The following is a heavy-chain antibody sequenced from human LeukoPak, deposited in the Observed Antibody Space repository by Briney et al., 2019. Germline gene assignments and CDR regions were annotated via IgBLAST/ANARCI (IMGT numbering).Heavy chain of an antibody. CDR3: ARCRVGYCSSTSCYGGGYYYYYMDV. J-gene: IGHJ6*03. CDR1: GGTFSSCT. V-gene: IGHV1-2*02. D-gene: IGHD2-2*03. Sequence: GPSVKVTCKASGGTFSSCTISWVRQAPGQGLEWVGGVNPNSGDTNYAQKFQGSVPMTRDTPNSTAYRELSRLRSEDKAVYFCARCRVGYCSSTSCYGGGYYYYYMDVWGKGTTVTVSS. CDR2: VNPNSGDT.